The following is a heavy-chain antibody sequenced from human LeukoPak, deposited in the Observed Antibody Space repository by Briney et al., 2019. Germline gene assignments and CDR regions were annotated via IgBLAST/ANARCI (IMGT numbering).Heavy chain of an antibody. CDR3: ARDGYGDYVFDY. CDR1: GFTFSDYY. J-gene: IGHJ4*02. D-gene: IGHD4-17*01. Sequence: GGSLRLSCAASGFTFSDYYMSWIRQAPGKGLEWVSSISSSSSYIYYADSVKGRFTISRDNAKNSLYLQMNSLRAEDTAVYYCARDGYGDYVFDYWGQGTLVTVSS. CDR2: ISSSSSYI. V-gene: IGHV3-11*06.